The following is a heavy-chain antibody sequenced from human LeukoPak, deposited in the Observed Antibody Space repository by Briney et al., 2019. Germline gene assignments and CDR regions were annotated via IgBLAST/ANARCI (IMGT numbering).Heavy chain of an antibody. V-gene: IGHV3-33*07. CDR3: ARDVAVSDY. Sequence: PGGSLRLSCVGSGFTFSRYWLNWVRQAPGKGLEWVAVIWYDGSNKYYADSVKGRFTISRDNSKNTLYLQMNSLRAEDTAVYYCARDVAVSDYWGQGTLVTVSS. CDR2: IWYDGSNK. CDR1: GFTFSRYW. D-gene: IGHD6-19*01. J-gene: IGHJ4*02.